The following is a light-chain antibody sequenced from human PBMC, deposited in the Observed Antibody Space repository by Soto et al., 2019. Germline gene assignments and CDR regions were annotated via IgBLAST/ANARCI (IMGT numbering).Light chain of an antibody. Sequence: DIVMTQSPDSLAVSLGERATINCKSSQRVLHTSNNKNYFAWYQQKPGQPPKMVIHWAFTRDSGVPDRFSGSGSGTDFTLTISSLQAEDVAVYYCQQFYSTPITFGQGTRLEIK. CDR2: WAF. CDR3: QQFYSTPIT. V-gene: IGKV4-1*01. CDR1: QRVLHTSNNKNY. J-gene: IGKJ5*01.